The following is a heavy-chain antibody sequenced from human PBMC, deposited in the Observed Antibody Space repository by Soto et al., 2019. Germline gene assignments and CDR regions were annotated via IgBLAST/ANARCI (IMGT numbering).Heavy chain of an antibody. Sequence: GSGPTLVNPTQTLTLTCTFSGFSLSTSGMCVSWIRQPPGKALEWLALIDWDDDKYYSTSLKTRLTISKDTSKNQVVLTMTNMDPVDTATYYCARIPQGYQGYCYGMDVWGQGTTVTVSS. J-gene: IGHJ6*02. CDR2: IDWDDDK. V-gene: IGHV2-70*01. D-gene: IGHD2-2*01. CDR3: ARIPQGYQGYCYGMDV. CDR1: GFSLSTSGMC.